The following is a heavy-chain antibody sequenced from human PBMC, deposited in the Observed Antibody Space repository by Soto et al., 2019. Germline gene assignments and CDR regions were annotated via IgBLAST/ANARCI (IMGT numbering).Heavy chain of an antibody. CDR2: IRGFSPYT. J-gene: IGHJ6*02. V-gene: IGHV3-21*01. CDR1: GFTFRTYT. Sequence: LRLSCVASGFTFRTYTMNWVRQAPGKGLEWVSGIRGFSPYTFYSESVKGRFTISRDNAKNSLYLQMNSLRAEDTAVYYCARDRGYDAHDYYYNAMDVWGQGTTVTVSS. CDR3: ARDRGYDAHDYYYNAMDV. D-gene: IGHD2-15*01.